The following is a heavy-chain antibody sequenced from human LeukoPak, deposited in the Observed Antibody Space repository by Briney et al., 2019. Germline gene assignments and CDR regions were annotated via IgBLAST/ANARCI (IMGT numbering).Heavy chain of an antibody. D-gene: IGHD4-11*01. Sequence: ASVKVSCKASGFRFSSFGVSWVRQAPGQGLEWMGWISNYFGVTHYAEKFEDRVTMTVDTSTTTVYMELRSLKYDNTAIYYCARDSDYSGNGNGDWFDPWGQGTVVIVSS. CDR3: ARDSDYSGNGNGDWFDP. CDR2: ISNYFGVT. V-gene: IGHV1-18*04. CDR1: GFRFSSFG. J-gene: IGHJ5*02.